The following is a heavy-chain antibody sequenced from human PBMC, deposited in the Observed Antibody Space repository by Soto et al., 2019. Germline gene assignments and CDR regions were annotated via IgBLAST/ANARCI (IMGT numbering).Heavy chain of an antibody. CDR1: GLPHSSFA. J-gene: IGHJ4*02. D-gene: IGHD2-21*01. CDR3: AKDAEYNDGLWLMDH. CDR2: IYGSGRGI. V-gene: IGHV3-23*05. Sequence: EVQLLESGGGLVQPGGSLRLSFTASGLPHSSFAMMWVRQAPGKGLECVAGIYGSGRGIEYADSVKGRFTISRDNSRNTVYLQMTDLRADDTAVYYCAKDAEYNDGLWLMDHWGQGTQVTVSS.